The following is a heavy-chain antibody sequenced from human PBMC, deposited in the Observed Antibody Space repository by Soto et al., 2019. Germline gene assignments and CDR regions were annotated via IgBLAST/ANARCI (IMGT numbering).Heavy chain of an antibody. CDR1: GGSISSGGYS. Sequence: SETLSLTCAVSGGSISSGGYSWSWIRQPPGKGLEWIGYIYHSGSTYYNPSLKSRVTISVDTSKNQFSLKLSSVTAADTAVYYCARLKDRYRTTSFDPWGQGTLVTVSS. CDR3: ARLKDRYRTTSFDP. J-gene: IGHJ5*02. CDR2: IYHSGST. V-gene: IGHV4-30-2*01. D-gene: IGHD1-1*01.